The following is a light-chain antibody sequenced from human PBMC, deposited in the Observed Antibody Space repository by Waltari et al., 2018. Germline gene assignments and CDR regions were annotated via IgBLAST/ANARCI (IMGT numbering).Light chain of an antibody. Sequence: QLVLTQSPSASASLGASVKLTCTLSSGHSTNVIAWHQQQPERGPRYLMKVNSDGSHSKGDVIPDRVSGSSSGAERYLTISSLQSEDEADYYCETGGHGTWVFGGGTKLTVL. V-gene: IGLV4-69*01. CDR3: ETGGHGTWV. CDR2: VNSDGSH. J-gene: IGLJ3*02. CDR1: SGHSTNV.